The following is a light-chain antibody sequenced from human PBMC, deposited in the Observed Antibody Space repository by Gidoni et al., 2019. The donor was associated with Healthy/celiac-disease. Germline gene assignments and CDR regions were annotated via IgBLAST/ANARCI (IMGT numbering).Light chain of an antibody. J-gene: IGKJ1*01. CDR3: QQYNNWPRT. CDR2: GAS. V-gene: IGKV3-15*01. CDR1: QSVSSN. Sequence: EIVMTQSPATLSVSPGERATLSCRASQSVSSNLAWYQQKPGQAPRLLIYGASTRATGIPARFSGRGSETEFTLTISSLQSEDFAVYYCQQYNNWPRTFXQXTKVEIK.